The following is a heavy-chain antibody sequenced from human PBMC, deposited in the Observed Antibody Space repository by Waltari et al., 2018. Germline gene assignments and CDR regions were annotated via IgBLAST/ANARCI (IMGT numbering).Heavy chain of an antibody. J-gene: IGHJ6*02. V-gene: IGHV4-39*01. CDR1: GRSIRSSSSF. Sequence: QMQLQESGPGLVKPSETLSLPCTVPGRSIRSSSSFWAWLRPPPGKGLEWIGGFYYGGNTYYNPSLKSRVTISVDKSKNQFSLNLSSVTTADTSVYYCAREKVAALYGMDVWGQGTTVIVSS. CDR3: AREKVAALYGMDV. CDR2: FYYGGNT. D-gene: IGHD6-25*01.